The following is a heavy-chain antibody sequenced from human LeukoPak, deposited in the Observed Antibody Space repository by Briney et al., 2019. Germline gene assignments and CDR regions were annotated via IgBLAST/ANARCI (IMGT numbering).Heavy chain of an antibody. V-gene: IGHV4-59*01. Sequence: PSETLSLTYTVSGGSISSYYWSWIRQPPGKGLEWIGYIYYSGSTNYNPSLKSRVTISVDTSKNQFSLKLSSVTAADTAVYYCARQKYSSSHVDYWGQGTLATVSS. CDR2: IYYSGST. CDR1: GGSISSYY. D-gene: IGHD6-13*01. J-gene: IGHJ4*02. CDR3: ARQKYSSSHVDY.